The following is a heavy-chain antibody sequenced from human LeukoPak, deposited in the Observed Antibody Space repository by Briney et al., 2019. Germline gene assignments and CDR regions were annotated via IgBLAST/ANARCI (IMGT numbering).Heavy chain of an antibody. J-gene: IGHJ4*02. CDR3: ARGRYINGWYYFDY. Sequence: GGSLRLSCVTSGFTFIDYYMSWIRQAPGKGLEWVSYITSSSSYTNYADSVKGRFTISRDNAKNSLYLQMNSLRAEDTAVYYCARGRYINGWYYFDYWGQGTLVTVSS. V-gene: IGHV3-11*05. CDR2: ITSSSSYT. D-gene: IGHD6-19*01. CDR1: GFTFIDYY.